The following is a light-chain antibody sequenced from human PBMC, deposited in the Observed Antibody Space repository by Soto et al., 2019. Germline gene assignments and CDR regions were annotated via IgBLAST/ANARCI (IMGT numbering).Light chain of an antibody. V-gene: IGKV3-15*01. CDR1: QSVFSS. Sequence: EIVMTQSPATLSVSPGERVTLSCRASQSVFSSLAWYQQKPGQAPRLRIYGAATRAIGIPARFSGSGSGTEFTLTISSLQSEDFAVDYCQQYHSWPAFGRGTKVEIK. J-gene: IGKJ4*02. CDR3: QQYHSWPA. CDR2: GAA.